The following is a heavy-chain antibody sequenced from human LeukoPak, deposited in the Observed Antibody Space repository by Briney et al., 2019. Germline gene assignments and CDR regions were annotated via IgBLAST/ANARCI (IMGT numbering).Heavy chain of an antibody. D-gene: IGHD6-19*01. CDR2: ISSSSNYI. V-gene: IGHV3-21*01. CDR3: ARGTLGAWGW. CDR1: GFTFSSYD. J-gene: IGHJ4*02. Sequence: EGSLRLSCAASGFTFSSYDMNWVRQAPGKGLEWVSSISSSSNYIHYADSVKGRFTISRDNAKNSLYLQMNSLRAEDTAVYFCARGTLGAWGWWGQGTLVTVSS.